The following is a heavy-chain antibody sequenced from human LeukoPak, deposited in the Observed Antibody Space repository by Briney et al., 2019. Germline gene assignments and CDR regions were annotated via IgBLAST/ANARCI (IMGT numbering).Heavy chain of an antibody. CDR2: INAGNGNT. J-gene: IGHJ5*02. CDR3: ERDLVAVAGTFGLGWFDP. D-gene: IGHD6-19*01. V-gene: IGHV1-3*01. Sequence: ASVKVSCKASGYTFTSYAMHWVRQAPGQRLEWMGWINAGNGNTKYSQKFQGRVTITRDTSASTAYMELSSLRSEDTAVYYCERDLVAVAGTFGLGWFDPWGQGTLVTVSS. CDR1: GYTFTSYA.